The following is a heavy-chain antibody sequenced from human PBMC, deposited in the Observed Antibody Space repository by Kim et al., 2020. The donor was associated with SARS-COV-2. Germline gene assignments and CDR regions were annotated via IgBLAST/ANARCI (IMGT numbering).Heavy chain of an antibody. CDR2: ISGSGGST. V-gene: IGHV3-23*01. D-gene: IGHD2-2*01. Sequence: GGSLRLSCAASGFTFSSYAMSWVRQAPGKGLEWVSAISGSGGSTYYADSVKGRFTISRDNSKNTLYLQMNSLRAEDTAVYYCAKTCGKYQLLPVARVAANDYWGQGTLVTVSS. J-gene: IGHJ4*02. CDR1: GFTFSSYA. CDR3: AKTCGKYQLLPVARVAANDY.